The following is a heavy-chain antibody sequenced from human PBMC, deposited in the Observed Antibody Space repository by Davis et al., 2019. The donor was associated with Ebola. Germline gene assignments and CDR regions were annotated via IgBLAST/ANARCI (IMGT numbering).Heavy chain of an antibody. J-gene: IGHJ4*02. V-gene: IGHV1-2*06. Sequence: ASVKVSCKASGYTFTDYNIHWMRQAPGQGLEWLGRVILKSGDTNYAQKFQGRVTMTRDTSISTAYMELSSLRYDDTADYYCARGHNYAHEYWGQGTLVTVSS. CDR2: VILKSGDT. CDR3: ARGHNYAHEY. CDR1: GYTFTDYN. D-gene: IGHD4-11*01.